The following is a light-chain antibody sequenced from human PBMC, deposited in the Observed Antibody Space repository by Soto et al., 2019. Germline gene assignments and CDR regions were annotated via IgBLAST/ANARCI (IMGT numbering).Light chain of an antibody. V-gene: IGKV3-11*01. CDR1: HSINTF. Sequence: IVLTQSAGTLSLSPGERATLSCRASHSINTFLACYQQKPGQAPRLLIYDASDRATGIPDRFSGSGSGTDFTLTISSLEPEDFAVYYCQQYNNWPRTFGQGTNVDI. J-gene: IGKJ1*01. CDR2: DAS. CDR3: QQYNNWPRT.